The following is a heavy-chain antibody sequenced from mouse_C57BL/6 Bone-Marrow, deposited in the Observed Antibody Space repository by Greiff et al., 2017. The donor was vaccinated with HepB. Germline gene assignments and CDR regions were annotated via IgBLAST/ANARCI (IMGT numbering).Heavy chain of an antibody. Sequence: EVKVVESGGGLVQPGGSMKLSCVASGFTFSNYWMNWVRQSPEKGLEWVAQIRLKSDNYATHYAESVKGRFTISRDDSKSSVYLQMHNLRAEDTGIHYCTGPGLKSFYFDYWGQGTTLTVSS. CDR1: GFTFSNYW. CDR3: TGPGLKSFYFDY. V-gene: IGHV6-3*01. J-gene: IGHJ2*01. CDR2: IRLKSDNYAT.